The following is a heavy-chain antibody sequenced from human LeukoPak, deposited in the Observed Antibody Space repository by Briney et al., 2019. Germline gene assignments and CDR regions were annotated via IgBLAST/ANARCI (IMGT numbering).Heavy chain of an antibody. CDR2: IYYSGST. CDR1: GGSISSGDYY. V-gene: IGHV4-30-4*01. J-gene: IGHJ4*02. CDR3: ARGSHDILTGYLY. D-gene: IGHD3-9*01. Sequence: PSQTLSLTCTVSGGSISSGDYYWSWIRQPPGKGLEWIGYIYYSGSTYYNPSLKSRVTISVDTSKNQFSLKLSSVTAADTAVYYCARGSHDILTGYLYWGQGTLVTVSS.